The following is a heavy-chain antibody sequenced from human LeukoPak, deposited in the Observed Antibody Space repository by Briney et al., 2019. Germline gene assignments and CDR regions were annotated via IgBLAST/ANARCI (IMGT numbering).Heavy chain of an antibody. D-gene: IGHD3-22*01. CDR2: INPNSGDT. J-gene: IGHJ4*02. V-gene: IGHV1-2*02. CDR1: GYTFTGYY. CDR3: ARGGAYYDSSGYPDY. Sequence: ASVKVSCKASGYTFTGYYMHWVRQAPGQGLEWMGWINPNSGDTNYAQNFQGRVTMTRDTSINTAYMELSRLRSDDTAVYYCARGGAYYDSSGYPDYWGQGTLVTVSS.